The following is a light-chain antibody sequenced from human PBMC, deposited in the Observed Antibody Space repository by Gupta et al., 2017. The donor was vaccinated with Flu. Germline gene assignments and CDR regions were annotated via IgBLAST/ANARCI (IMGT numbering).Light chain of an antibody. CDR1: QTISSW. V-gene: IGKV1-5*03. CDR3: QHDNTYPRT. Sequence: DIQMTQSPSTLSASVGDRVTITCRASQTISSWLAWYQQRPGKAPNLLIYKASTLESGVPSRFSGSGSGTEFILTISSLQPDDFATYYCQHDNTYPRTFGQGTKVEVK. J-gene: IGKJ1*01. CDR2: KAS.